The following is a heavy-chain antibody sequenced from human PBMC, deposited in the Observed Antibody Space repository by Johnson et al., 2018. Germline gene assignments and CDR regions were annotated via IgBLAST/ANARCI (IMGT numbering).Heavy chain of an antibody. CDR1: GFTFSNAW. CDR3: TTDLAMIGGDI. J-gene: IGHJ3*02. Sequence: VQLVESGGGLVKXGGSLRLSCAASGFTFSNAWMSWVRQAPGKGLEWVGLIKTKTDGGTTDYAAPVKGRITISRDDSKNTLSLQMNSLKTEDTAVYYCTTDLAMIGGDIWGQGTMVTVSS. D-gene: IGHD3-22*01. CDR2: IKTKTDGGTT. V-gene: IGHV3-15*01.